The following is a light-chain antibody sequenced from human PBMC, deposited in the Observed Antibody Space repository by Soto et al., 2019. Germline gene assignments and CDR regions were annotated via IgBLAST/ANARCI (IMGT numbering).Light chain of an antibody. Sequence: QSVLTQPASVSGSPGQSITISCTGTSSDVGGYNYVSWYQQHPGKAPKLMIYEVSNRPSGVSNRFSGSKSGNTASLTISGLQAEDDADYYCSSYTSSSPCVFGGGTKLTVL. CDR3: SSYTSSSPCV. CDR1: SSDVGGYNY. CDR2: EVS. V-gene: IGLV2-14*01. J-gene: IGLJ3*02.